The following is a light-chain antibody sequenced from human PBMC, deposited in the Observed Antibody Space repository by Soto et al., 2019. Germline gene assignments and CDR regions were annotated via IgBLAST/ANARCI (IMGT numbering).Light chain of an antibody. J-gene: IGKJ1*01. V-gene: IGKV1-5*03. Sequence: DIQMTQSPSTLSASVGDRVTITCRASQSISSWLAWYQQKPGKAPKLLIYKASSLESGVPSRFSGSGSGTEFTLTISSLQPADFATYYWQQYNSYSWTFGEGTKVEIK. CDR3: QQYNSYSWT. CDR1: QSISSW. CDR2: KAS.